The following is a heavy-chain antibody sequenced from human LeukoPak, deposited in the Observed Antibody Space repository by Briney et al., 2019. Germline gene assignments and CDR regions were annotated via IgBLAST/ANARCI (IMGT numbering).Heavy chain of an antibody. CDR3: ARYLVYSNGGFDY. J-gene: IGHJ4*02. CDR2: IYYSGST. D-gene: IGHD4-11*01. Sequence: SETLSLTCTVSGGSISSSSYYWGWLRQPPGKGREWIGSIYYSGSTYYNPSLKSRVTISVDTSKNQFSLKLSSVTAADTAVYSCARYLVYSNGGFDYWGQGTRVTVSS. V-gene: IGHV4-39*01. CDR1: GGSISSSSYY.